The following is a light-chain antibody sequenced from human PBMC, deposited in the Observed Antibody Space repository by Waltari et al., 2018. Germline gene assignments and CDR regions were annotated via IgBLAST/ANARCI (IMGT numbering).Light chain of an antibody. CDR3: MHALQTPLT. J-gene: IGKJ4*01. CDR2: LGS. V-gene: IGKV2-28*01. Sequence: DIVMTLSPLSMPLAPGELDSISCRFSQSLLHSNGNSYLDWYLQKPGQPPQVLIYLGSNRASGVPDRFRGSGSGTDFTLEISRVEAEDVGVYYCMHALQTPLTFGGGTKVEIK. CDR1: QSLLHSNGNSY.